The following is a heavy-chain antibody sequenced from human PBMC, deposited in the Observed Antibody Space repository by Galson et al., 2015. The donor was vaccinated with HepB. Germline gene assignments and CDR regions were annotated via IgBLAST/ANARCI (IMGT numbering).Heavy chain of an antibody. CDR1: GFTFSSYS. J-gene: IGHJ4*02. D-gene: IGHD6-19*01. Sequence: SLRLSCAASGFTFSSYSMNWVRQAPGKGLEWVSSISSSSTYIYYADSVKGRFTISRDNAKNSLYLQMNSLRAEDTAVYYCYYIAVAGPSTGIDYWGQGTLVTVSS. CDR2: ISSSSTYI. CDR3: YYIAVAGPSTGIDY. V-gene: IGHV3-21*01.